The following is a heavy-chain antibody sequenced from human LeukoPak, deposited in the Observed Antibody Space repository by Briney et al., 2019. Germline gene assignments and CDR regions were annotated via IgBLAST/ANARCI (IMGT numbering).Heavy chain of an antibody. J-gene: IGHJ5*02. D-gene: IGHD1-26*01. CDR2: IYYSGST. Sequence: SETLSLTCTVSGGSISSSSYYWGWIRQPPGKGLEWIGSIYYSGSTYYNPSLKSRVTISVDTSKNQFSLKLSSVTAADTAVYYCARDGPIVGATGGLYNWFDPWGQGTLVAVSS. V-gene: IGHV4-39*07. CDR1: GGSISSSSYY. CDR3: ARDGPIVGATGGLYNWFDP.